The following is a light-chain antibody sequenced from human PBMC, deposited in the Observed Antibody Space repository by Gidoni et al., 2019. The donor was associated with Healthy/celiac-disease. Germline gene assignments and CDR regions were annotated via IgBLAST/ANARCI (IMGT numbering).Light chain of an antibody. CDR2: GAS. V-gene: IGKV3-20*01. J-gene: IGKJ2*01. CDR1: QSVSSSY. CDR3: QQYGSSPMYT. Sequence: EIVLTQSPGTLSLSPGDRATLSCRASQSVSSSYLAWYQQKPGQAPRLLIYGASSRATGIPDRFSGSGSGTDFTLTISRLEPEDFAVYYGQQYGSSPMYTFGQGTKLEIK.